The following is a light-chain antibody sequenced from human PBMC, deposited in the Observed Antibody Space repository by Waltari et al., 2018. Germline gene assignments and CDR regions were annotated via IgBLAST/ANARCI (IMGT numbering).Light chain of an antibody. CDR3: QSYDSSGGAFYV. V-gene: IGLV1-40*01. Sequence: QPVLTQPPSVSGGPGQRVTIACTGSRSHIGGGYDVPLSQQLPGEAPKLLIFDNSDRPSGVPDRFSGSKSGTSASLVISGLQADDEGDYYCQSYDSSGGAFYVFGTGTKVTVL. CDR1: RSHIGGGYD. J-gene: IGLJ1*01. CDR2: DNS.